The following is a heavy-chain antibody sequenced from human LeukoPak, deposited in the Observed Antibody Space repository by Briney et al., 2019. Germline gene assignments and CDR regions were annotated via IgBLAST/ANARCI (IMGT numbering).Heavy chain of an antibody. D-gene: IGHD5-18*01. J-gene: IGHJ4*02. V-gene: IGHV1-69*06. CDR1: GGTFSSYA. CDR3: ARGPSTMSRANGYTYGYLDY. CDR2: IIPMYGAT. Sequence: GASVKVSCKASGGTFSSYAINWVRQAPGQGLEWMGGIIPMYGATDYAQKFQGRVTTTADKSTTTVYMELSSLTSEDTAVYYCARGPSTMSRANGYTYGYLDYWGQGVLVTVSS.